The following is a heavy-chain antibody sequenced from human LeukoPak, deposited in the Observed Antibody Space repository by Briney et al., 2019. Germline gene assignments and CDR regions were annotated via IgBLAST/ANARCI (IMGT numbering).Heavy chain of an antibody. CDR2: IYYTGST. V-gene: IGHV4-59*01. Sequence: SETLSLTCTVSGGSISTYYWSWIRQPPGKGLEWIGYIYYTGSTSYNPSLKSRVTMSLDASKNQFSLELNSVTPADTAVYHCARGGNYWPQWWFDPWGRGTLVSVSS. J-gene: IGHJ5*02. CDR1: GGSISTYY. CDR3: ARGGNYWPQWWFDP. D-gene: IGHD1-26*01.